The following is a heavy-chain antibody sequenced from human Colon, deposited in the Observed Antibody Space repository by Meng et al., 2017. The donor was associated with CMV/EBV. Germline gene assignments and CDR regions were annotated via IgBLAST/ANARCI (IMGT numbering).Heavy chain of an antibody. D-gene: IGHD3-22*01. J-gene: IGHJ5*02. CDR3: ARESSGDRIGRFDP. V-gene: IGHV3-30*19. CDR2: IQYDGSSK. CDR1: GFTFSTKG. Sequence: ASGFTFSTKGMHCGRQAPGKGLEWVAFIQYDGSSKFYVDSVKGRFTISRDNSKNTVYLQMNSPRTEDTAVYYCARESSGDRIGRFDPWGQGTLVTVSS.